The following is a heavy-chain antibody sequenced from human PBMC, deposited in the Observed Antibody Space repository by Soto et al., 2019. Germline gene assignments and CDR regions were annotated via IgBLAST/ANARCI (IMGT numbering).Heavy chain of an antibody. CDR3: ASSGGRQGWFDP. J-gene: IGHJ5*02. D-gene: IGHD2-15*01. V-gene: IGHV4-59*01. Sequence: SETLSLTCTVSGGSISSYYWSWIRQPPGKGLEWIGYIYYSGSTNYNPSLKSRVTISVDTSKNQFSLKLSSVTAADTAVYYCASSGGRQGWFDPWGQGTLVTVSS. CDR2: IYYSGST. CDR1: GGSISSYY.